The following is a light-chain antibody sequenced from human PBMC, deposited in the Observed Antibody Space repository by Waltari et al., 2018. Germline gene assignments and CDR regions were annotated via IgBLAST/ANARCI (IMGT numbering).Light chain of an antibody. CDR2: SAS. CDR3: QQLNSYPLT. Sequence: DIQLTQSPSFLPSSVGDRLTITCRASQGISSYLAWYQVRPGKAPNLLIYSASTLQSGVPSRFSGSGSGTDFTLTISSLQPEDFATYYCQQLNSYPLTFGGGTKLEIK. CDR1: QGISSY. V-gene: IGKV1-9*01. J-gene: IGKJ4*01.